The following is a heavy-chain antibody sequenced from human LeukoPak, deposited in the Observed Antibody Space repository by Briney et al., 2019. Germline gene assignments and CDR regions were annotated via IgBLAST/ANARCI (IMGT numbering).Heavy chain of an antibody. V-gene: IGHV4-61*02. CDR1: GGSISSGSYY. D-gene: IGHD4-11*01. J-gene: IGHJ4*02. CDR2: IYTSGST. CDR3: ARLATVTTYFDY. Sequence: SQTLSLTCTVSGGSISSGSYYWSWIRQPAGKGLEWIGRIYTSGSTNYNPSLKSRVTISVDTSKNQFSLKLSSVTAADTAVYYCARLATVTTYFDYWGQGTLVTVSS.